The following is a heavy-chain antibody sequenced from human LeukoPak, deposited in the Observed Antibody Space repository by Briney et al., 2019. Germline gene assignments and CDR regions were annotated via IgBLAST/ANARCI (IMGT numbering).Heavy chain of an antibody. V-gene: IGHV3-30*02. J-gene: IGHJ4*02. CDR2: ILSDGSYE. CDR3: TRDSNTYYDILTGQAFDY. Sequence: GGSLRLSCATSGFSLSRNGMHWVRQAPGQGLEWVAFILSDGSYEYYADSVKGRFTISRDTSRNTLFLQMNSLKTEDTAVYYCTRDSNTYYDILTGQAFDYWGQGTLVTVSS. D-gene: IGHD3-9*01. CDR1: GFSLSRNG.